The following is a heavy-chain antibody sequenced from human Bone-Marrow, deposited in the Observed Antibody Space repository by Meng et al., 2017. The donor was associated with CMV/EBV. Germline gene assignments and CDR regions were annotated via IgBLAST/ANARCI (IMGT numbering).Heavy chain of an antibody. CDR1: GFTFSDYY. Sequence: GESLKISCAASGFTFSDYYMSWIRQAPGKGLEWASYISSSGSTIYYVDSVKGRFTISRDNAKNSLYLQMNSLRAEDTAVYYCARGDCSSTSCPLGYWGQGTLVTVSS. CDR3: ARGDCSSTSCPLGY. J-gene: IGHJ4*02. CDR2: ISSSGSTI. D-gene: IGHD2-2*01. V-gene: IGHV3-11*01.